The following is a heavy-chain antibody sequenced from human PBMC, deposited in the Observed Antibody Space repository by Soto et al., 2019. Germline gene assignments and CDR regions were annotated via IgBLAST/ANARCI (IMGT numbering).Heavy chain of an antibody. J-gene: IGHJ4*02. CDR1: GFTFSSYS. CDR3: ARESEDLTSNFDY. V-gene: IGHV3-23*01. CDR2: TSGDGGTT. Sequence: GGSLRLSCAASGFTFSSYSMSWVRQAPGKGLEWVPGFSTSGDGGTTYYADSMKGRFTISRDNGKNSLCLEIHSLRAEDTAVYYCARESEDLTSNFDYWGQGTLVTVSS.